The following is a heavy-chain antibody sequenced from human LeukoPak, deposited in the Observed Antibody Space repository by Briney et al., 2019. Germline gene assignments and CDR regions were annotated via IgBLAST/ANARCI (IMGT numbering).Heavy chain of an antibody. V-gene: IGHV3-21*01. CDR2: ISISSSYI. CDR1: GFTFSSYS. J-gene: IGHJ4*02. D-gene: IGHD2-21*02. Sequence: DPGRSLRLSCAASGFTFSSYSMNSVRQAPGKWMEWVSSISISSSYIYYAASVKGRFTIPRDNAKNSRYLQKNSLRAEDTAVYYCARGLNCGGDCYSRKFYFDYWGQGSLVTDSS. CDR3: ARGLNCGGDCYSRKFYFDY.